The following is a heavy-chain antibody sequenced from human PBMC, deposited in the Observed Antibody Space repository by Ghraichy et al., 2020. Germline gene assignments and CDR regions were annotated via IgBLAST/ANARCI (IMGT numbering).Heavy chain of an antibody. CDR2: LSSGPDTV. J-gene: IGHJ4*02. V-gene: IGHV3-48*02. CDR3: ARDRYIAPSGPDLDH. CDR1: GFTLSHYS. Sequence: GGSLRLSCAASGFTLSHYSMNWVRQAPGKGLEWISHLSSGPDTVYYADSVKGRFTISRDNAKNLLYLQMNNLRDEDTAVYYCARDRYIAPSGPDLDHWGQGTLVTVSS. D-gene: IGHD6-13*01.